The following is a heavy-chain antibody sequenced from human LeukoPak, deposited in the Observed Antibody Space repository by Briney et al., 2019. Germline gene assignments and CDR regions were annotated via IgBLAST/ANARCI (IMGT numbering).Heavy chain of an antibody. J-gene: IGHJ3*02. Sequence: SETLSLTCTVSGGSISSSSYYWGWLRQPPGKGLEWIGSIYYSGSTYYNPSLKSRLTISVDTSKNQFSLKLSSVTAADTAVYYCARDTTEPLDAFDIWGQGTMVTVSS. CDR2: IYYSGST. V-gene: IGHV4-39*07. CDR3: ARDTTEPLDAFDI. CDR1: GGSISSSSYY. D-gene: IGHD1-1*01.